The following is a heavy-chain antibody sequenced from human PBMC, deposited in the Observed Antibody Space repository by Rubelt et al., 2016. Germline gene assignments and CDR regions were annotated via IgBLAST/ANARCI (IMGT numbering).Heavy chain of an antibody. CDR2: INCNTGDT. CDR3: ARDGDSTGDY. V-gene: IGHV1-2*02. CDR1: GYSFIRSY. J-gene: IGHJ4*02. D-gene: IGHD6-19*01. Sequence: QVQLVQSGPEVKKPGASVKVSCKASGYSFIRSYMNWVRQAPGQGPEWMGWINCNTGDTDYARKFQGRVTMTRCQSISTAYMELSNLRSDDTAVDDCARDGDSTGDYWGQGTLVIVSS.